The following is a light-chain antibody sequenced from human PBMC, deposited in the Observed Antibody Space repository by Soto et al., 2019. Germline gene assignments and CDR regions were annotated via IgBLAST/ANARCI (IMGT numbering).Light chain of an antibody. V-gene: IGKV1-39*01. CDR2: AAS. J-gene: IGKJ5*01. CDR1: QSINIY. CDR3: QQSHTTPYT. Sequence: DIQMTQSPSSPSASVGDRVAITCRASQSINIYLNWYQQRPGRAPKLLIYAASNLQSGVPSRFSGDGVGTHFTLTISGLQPDDFATYHCQQSHTTPYTFGQGTRLEIK.